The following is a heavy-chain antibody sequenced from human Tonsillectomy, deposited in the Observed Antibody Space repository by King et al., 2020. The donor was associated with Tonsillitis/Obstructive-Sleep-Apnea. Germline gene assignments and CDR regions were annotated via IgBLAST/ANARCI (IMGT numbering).Heavy chain of an antibody. Sequence: VQLVESGGGLVQPGGSLRLSCAASGFTFSSYAMSWVRQAPGKGLEWVSAISGSGGSTYYTDSVKGRFTISRDNSKNTLYLQMNSLRAEDTAVYYCAKDDGLRPPFYYYYGLDVWGQGTTVTVSS. CDR1: GFTFSSYA. V-gene: IGHV3-23*04. CDR2: ISGSGGST. CDR3: AKDDGLRPPFYYYYGLDV. D-gene: IGHD5-12*01. J-gene: IGHJ6*02.